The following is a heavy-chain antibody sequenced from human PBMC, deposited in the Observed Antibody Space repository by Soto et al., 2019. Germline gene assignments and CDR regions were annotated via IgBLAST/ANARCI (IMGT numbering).Heavy chain of an antibody. CDR3: ARDTNVALTLHYFGMDV. Sequence: QVQLVQSGAEVKVPGASLKVSCKASGYAFTSYYIHWVRQAPGQGLEWMGIINPDGGSASYPQKLLGRVSLTRDTATSTVYMEMSRLSSEDSATYYCARDTNVALTLHYFGMDVSGRGTTVIFSS. J-gene: IGHJ6*02. V-gene: IGHV1-46*01. CDR1: GYAFTSYY. CDR2: INPDGGSA.